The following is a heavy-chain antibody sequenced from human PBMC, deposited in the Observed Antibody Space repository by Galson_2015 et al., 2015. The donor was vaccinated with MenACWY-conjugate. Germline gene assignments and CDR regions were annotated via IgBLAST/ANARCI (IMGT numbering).Heavy chain of an antibody. CDR2: ISGSGGST. D-gene: IGHD3-10*01. CDR3: AKWGLFSSPSGNYYYYYGMDV. J-gene: IGHJ6*02. V-gene: IGHV3-23*01. Sequence: SLRLSCAASGFTFSSYAMSWVRQAPGKWLEWVSAISGSGGSTYYADSVKGRFTISRDNSKNTLYLQMNSLRAEDTAVYYCAKWGLFSSPSGNYYYYYGMDVWGQGTTVTVSS. CDR1: GFTFSSYA.